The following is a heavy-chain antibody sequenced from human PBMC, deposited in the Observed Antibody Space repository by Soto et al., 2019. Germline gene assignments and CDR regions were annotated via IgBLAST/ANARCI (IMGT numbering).Heavy chain of an antibody. Sequence: GGSPRLSCPGNALTMSTYAMSWVRQAPGKGLEWVSTIAGVDIFYADSVQGRFTISIDNSKNLLFLQMNSLTADDTATYYCAKDHFKGNGIYDGFDVWGQGTTVTVSS. J-gene: IGHJ3*01. V-gene: IGHV3-23*01. D-gene: IGHD1-20*01. CDR1: ALTMSTYA. CDR2: IAGVDI. CDR3: AKDHFKGNGIYDGFDV.